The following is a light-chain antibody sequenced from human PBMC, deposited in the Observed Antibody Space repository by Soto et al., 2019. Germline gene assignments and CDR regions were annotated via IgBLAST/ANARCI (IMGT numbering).Light chain of an antibody. V-gene: IGLV2-14*01. CDR2: EVS. CDR1: SSDVVGYNY. Sequence: QSVLTQPASVSGSPGQSITISCTGTSSDVVGYNYVSWYQQHPGKAPKLMIYEVSNRPSGVSNRFSGSKSGNTASLTISGLQAEDEADYYCSSYTSSITLVVFGGGTKLTVL. CDR3: SSYTSSITLVV. J-gene: IGLJ2*01.